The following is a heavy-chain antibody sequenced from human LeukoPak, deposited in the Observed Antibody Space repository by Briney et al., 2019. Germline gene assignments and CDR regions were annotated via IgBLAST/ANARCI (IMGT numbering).Heavy chain of an antibody. CDR1: GYTFTSYD. CDR2: MNPNSGNT. Sequence: ASVKVSCKASGYTFTSYDINWVRQATGRGLEWMGWMNPNSGNTGYAQKFQGRVTMTRNTSISTAYMELSSLRSEDTAVYYCARAQSGYDENFSYYYYMDVWGKGTTVTISS. J-gene: IGHJ6*03. V-gene: IGHV1-8*01. D-gene: IGHD5-12*01. CDR3: ARAQSGYDENFSYYYYMDV.